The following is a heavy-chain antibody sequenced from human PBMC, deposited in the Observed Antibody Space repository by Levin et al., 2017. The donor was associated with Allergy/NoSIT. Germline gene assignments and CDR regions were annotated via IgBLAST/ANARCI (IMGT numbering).Heavy chain of an antibody. Sequence: SETLSLTCTVSGGSISSSSYYWGWIRQPPGKGLEWIGSIYYSGRTYYNPSLKSRVTITVDTSKNQFSLKLTSVTAADTAVYYFSYVSGTYLLDSWGQGTLVTVSS. CDR3: SYVSGTYLLDS. CDR2: IYYSGRT. V-gene: IGHV4-39*01. CDR1: GGSISSSSYY. D-gene: IGHD3-10*01. J-gene: IGHJ4*02.